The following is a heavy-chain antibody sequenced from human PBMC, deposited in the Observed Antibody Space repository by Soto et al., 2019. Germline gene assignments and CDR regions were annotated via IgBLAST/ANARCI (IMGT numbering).Heavy chain of an antibody. CDR3: ARAELGYCSGGSCYSGRYYYYMDV. CDR2: IWYDGSNK. Sequence: GGSLRLSCAASGFTFSSYGMHWVRQAPGKGLEWVAVIWYDGSNKYYADSVKGRFTISRDNSKNTLYLQMNSLRAEDTAVYYCARAELGYCSGGSCYSGRYYYYMDVWGKGTTVTVSS. J-gene: IGHJ6*03. V-gene: IGHV3-33*01. D-gene: IGHD2-15*01. CDR1: GFTFSSYG.